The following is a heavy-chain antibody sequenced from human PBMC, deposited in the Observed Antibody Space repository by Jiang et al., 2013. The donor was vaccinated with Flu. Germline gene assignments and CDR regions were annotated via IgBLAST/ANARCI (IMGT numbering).Heavy chain of an antibody. D-gene: IGHD3-10*01. CDR1: GYSFTGYW. CDR2: IYPGDSDT. Sequence: GAEVKKPGESLKISCKGSGYSFTGYWIGWVRQMPGKGLEWMGIIYPGDSDTRYSPSFQGQVTISADKSISTAYLQWSSLKASDTAMYYCARLVNGSGSYYEIGIDYWGQGTLVTVSS. J-gene: IGHJ4*02. CDR3: ARLVNGSGSYYEIGIDY. V-gene: IGHV5-51*01.